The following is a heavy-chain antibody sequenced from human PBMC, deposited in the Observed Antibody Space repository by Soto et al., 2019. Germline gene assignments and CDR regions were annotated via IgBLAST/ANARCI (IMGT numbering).Heavy chain of an antibody. D-gene: IGHD5-12*01. V-gene: IGHV4-39*01. CDR2: IYYSGST. Sequence: PSETLSLTCTVSGGSISSSSYYWGWIRQPPGKGPVWIGSIYYSGSTYYNPSLKSRVTISVDTSKNQFSMKLSSVTAADTAVYYCASERWLHPQGGYYYYYGMDVWGQGTTVTVSS. CDR3: ASERWLHPQGGYYYYYGMDV. J-gene: IGHJ6*02. CDR1: GGSISSSSYY.